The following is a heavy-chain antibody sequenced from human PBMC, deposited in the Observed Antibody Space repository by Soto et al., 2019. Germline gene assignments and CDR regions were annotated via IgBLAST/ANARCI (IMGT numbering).Heavy chain of an antibody. D-gene: IGHD3-10*01. CDR2: LFYGGTT. CDR1: GGSISGYY. Sequence: PSETLSLTCTVSGGSISGYYWTWIRQPPGKGLEWVGSLFYGGTTDYNPFLKSRLTMSLDTSKNHFSLKLRSVTAADTAVYYCARHRGPAPVYWGQGTLVTVSS. V-gene: IGHV4-39*01. J-gene: IGHJ4*02. CDR3: ARHRGPAPVY.